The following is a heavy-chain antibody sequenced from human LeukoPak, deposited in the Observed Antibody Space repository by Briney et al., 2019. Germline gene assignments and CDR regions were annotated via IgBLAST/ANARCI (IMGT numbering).Heavy chain of an antibody. J-gene: IGHJ3*02. V-gene: IGHV1-18*04. CDR2: ICAYKGNT. D-gene: IGHD2-2*01. CDR1: GYTFTGYG. Sequence: ASVKVSCKASGYTFTGYGISWVRQAPGQGLEWMGWICAYKGNTNYAQKLQGRVTMTTDTSTSTAYMELRSLRSDDTAVYYCARAPLSIVVVPAANAFDTWGQGTMVTVSS. CDR3: ARAPLSIVVVPAANAFDT.